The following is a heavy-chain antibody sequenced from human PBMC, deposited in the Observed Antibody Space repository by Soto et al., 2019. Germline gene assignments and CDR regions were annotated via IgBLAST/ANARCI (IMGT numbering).Heavy chain of an antibody. D-gene: IGHD6-13*01. CDR2: IYSIGST. Sequence: QLQLQESGPGLVKPSETLSLTCTVSGGSISSSSYWGWIRQPPGKGLEWIGSIYSIGSTYYNPSLKSRVTISVDTSKTQFSLQLSSVTAADTAVYYCRRSSRYSTDVWGQGTTVTVSS. CDR1: GGSISSSSY. CDR3: RRSSRYSTDV. V-gene: IGHV4-39*01. J-gene: IGHJ6*02.